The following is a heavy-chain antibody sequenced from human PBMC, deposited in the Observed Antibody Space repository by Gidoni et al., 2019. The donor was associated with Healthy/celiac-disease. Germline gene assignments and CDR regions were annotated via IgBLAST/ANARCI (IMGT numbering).Heavy chain of an antibody. Sequence: QVQLQESGPGRVKPSQTLSRTCTVSGCSISRGGYYWSWIRQHPGKGLEWIGYIYYSGSTYYNPSLKSRVTISVDTSKNQFSLKLSSVTAADTAVYYCARGGTLTYSNYAFDYWGQGTLVTVSS. CDR1: GCSISRGGYY. D-gene: IGHD4-4*01. CDR2: IYYSGST. J-gene: IGHJ4*02. V-gene: IGHV4-31*03. CDR3: ARGGTLTYSNYAFDY.